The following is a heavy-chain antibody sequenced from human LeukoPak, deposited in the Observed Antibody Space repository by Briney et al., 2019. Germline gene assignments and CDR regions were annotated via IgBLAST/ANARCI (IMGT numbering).Heavy chain of an antibody. J-gene: IGHJ4*02. CDR3: ARGMARQVVVITGSMMNGFDY. CDR2: INPNSGGT. V-gene: IGHV1-2*02. CDR1: GYTFTGYY. Sequence: GASVKVSCKASGYTFTGYYMHWVRQAPGQGLEWMGWINPNSGGTNYAQKFQGRVTMTRDTSISTAYMELSRLRSDDTAVYYCARGMARQVVVITGSMMNGFDYWGQGTLVTVSS. D-gene: IGHD3-22*01.